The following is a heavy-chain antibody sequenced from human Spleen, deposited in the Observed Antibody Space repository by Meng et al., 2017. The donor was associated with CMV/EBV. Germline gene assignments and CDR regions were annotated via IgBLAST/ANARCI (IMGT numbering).Heavy chain of an antibody. J-gene: IGHJ4*02. V-gene: IGHV3-21*01. Sequence: GGSLRLSCAASGFTFSSYSMNWVRQAPGKGLEWVSSISSSSSYIYYADSVKGRFTISRDNAKNSLYLQMNSLRAEDTAVYYCAAGGYSGYDYLPFGYWGQGTLVTVSS. D-gene: IGHD5-12*01. CDR1: GFTFSSYS. CDR3: AAGGYSGYDYLPFGY. CDR2: ISSSSSYI.